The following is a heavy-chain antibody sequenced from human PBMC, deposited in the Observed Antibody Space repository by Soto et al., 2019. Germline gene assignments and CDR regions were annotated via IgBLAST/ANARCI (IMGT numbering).Heavy chain of an antibody. CDR3: AKGKYSSGWYGRADVFDI. J-gene: IGHJ3*02. Sequence: EVQLWEFGGGLVQPGGTLRLSCAASGFTFSNYAMNWVRQAPGKGLEWVSVISHNGASTYSADSVKGRFTTSRDNSKNALYLQMHSLRAEDTAVYYCAKGKYSSGWYGRADVFDIWGQGTAVTVSS. D-gene: IGHD6-19*01. CDR1: GFTFSNYA. V-gene: IGHV3-23*01. CDR2: ISHNGAST.